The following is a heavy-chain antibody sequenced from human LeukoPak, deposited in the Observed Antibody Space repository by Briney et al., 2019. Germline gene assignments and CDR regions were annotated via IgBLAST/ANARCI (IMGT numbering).Heavy chain of an antibody. CDR2: INPNSGGT. V-gene: IGHV1-2*02. CDR1: GYTFTGYH. J-gene: IGHJ3*02. Sequence: GASVKVSCKASGYTFTGYHMHWVRQAPGQGLEWMGWINPNSGGTNYAQKFQGRVTMTRDTSISTAYMELSRLRSDDTAVYYCARVLLWFGESHRWDSGSYYWAFDIWGQGTMVTVSS. CDR3: ARVLLWFGESHRWDSGSYYWAFDI. D-gene: IGHD3-10*01.